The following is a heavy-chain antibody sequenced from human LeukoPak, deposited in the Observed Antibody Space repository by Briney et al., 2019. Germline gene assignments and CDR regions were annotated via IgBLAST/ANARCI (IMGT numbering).Heavy chain of an antibody. J-gene: IGHJ4*02. D-gene: IGHD1-1*01. Sequence: GGSLRLSCAASGFTFSSYWMSWVRQAPGKGLEWVANIKQDGSEKYYVDSVKGRFTISRDNSKNTLYLQMNSLRAEDTAVYYCAKDWNDPAAWGQGTLVTVSS. CDR3: AKDWNDPAA. V-gene: IGHV3-7*01. CDR2: IKQDGSEK. CDR1: GFTFSSYW.